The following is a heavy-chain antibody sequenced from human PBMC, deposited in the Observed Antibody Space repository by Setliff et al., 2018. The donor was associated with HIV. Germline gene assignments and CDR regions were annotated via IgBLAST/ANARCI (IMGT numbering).Heavy chain of an antibody. CDR1: GGTFSNYA. D-gene: IGHD3-10*01. V-gene: IGHV1-69*13. CDR2: IIPIFGST. CDR3: ARDDHYYDSGSYYSDWYFDL. Sequence: EASVKVSCKASGGTFSNYAFSWVRQAPGQGLEWMGGIIPIFGSTKYAQKFQGRVTITADESTSTADMELSSLRSEDTAVYYCARDDHYYDSGSYYSDWYFDLWGRGTLVTVSS. J-gene: IGHJ2*01.